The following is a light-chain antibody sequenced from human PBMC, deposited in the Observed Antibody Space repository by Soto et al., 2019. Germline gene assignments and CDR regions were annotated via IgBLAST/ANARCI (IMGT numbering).Light chain of an antibody. CDR2: KAS. V-gene: IGKV1-5*03. J-gene: IGKJ2*01. CDR3: QQYNDSFPYT. CDR1: QSISTW. Sequence: DIQLTQSPSTLSASLGDRVTITCRASQSISTWLAWYQQKPGTAPKLLIYKASTLEGGVPSRFSGSRSGTEFTLTVSSLQPDDFATYYCQQYNDSFPYTFGQGTKLEIK.